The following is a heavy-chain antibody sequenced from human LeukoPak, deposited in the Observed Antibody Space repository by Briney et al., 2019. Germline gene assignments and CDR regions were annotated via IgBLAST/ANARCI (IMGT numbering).Heavy chain of an antibody. V-gene: IGHV1-69*05. CDR3: ARSLRYCSGGSCYWLYYFDY. J-gene: IGHJ4*02. CDR1: GGTFSSYA. D-gene: IGHD2-15*01. Sequence: SVKVSCKASGGTFSSYAISWVRQAPGQGLEWMGRIIPIFGTANYAQKFQGRVAITTDESTSTAYMELSSLRSEDTAVYYCARSLRYCSGGSCYWLYYFDYWGQGTLVTVSS. CDR2: IIPIFGTA.